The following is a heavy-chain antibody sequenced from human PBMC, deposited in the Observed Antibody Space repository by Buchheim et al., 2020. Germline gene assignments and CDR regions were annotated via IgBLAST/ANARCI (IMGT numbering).Heavy chain of an antibody. CDR3: AKDSMVAAHYYGMDV. J-gene: IGHJ6*02. D-gene: IGHD2-15*01. Sequence: QVQLVESGGGVVQPGRSLRLSCAASGFTFSSYGMHWVRQAPGKGPEWVAVISYDGSNKYYADSVKGRFTISRDTSKTTLYLQMNSLRAEDTAVYYCAKDSMVAAHYYGMDVWGQGTT. V-gene: IGHV3-30*18. CDR2: ISYDGSNK. CDR1: GFTFSSYG.